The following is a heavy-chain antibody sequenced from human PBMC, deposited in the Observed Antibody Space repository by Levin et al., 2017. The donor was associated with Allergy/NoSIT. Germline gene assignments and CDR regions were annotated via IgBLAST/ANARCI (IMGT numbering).Heavy chain of an antibody. Sequence: GESLKISCAASGFTFSSYGMHWVRQAPGKGLEWVTFISYDGSNKYYADSLKGRFTISRDNSKNTVYLQMNSLGAEDTAVYYCAKEGGAYNYEVDYWGQGTLVTVSS. V-gene: IGHV3-30*18. CDR1: GFTFSSYG. CDR2: ISYDGSNK. J-gene: IGHJ4*02. CDR3: AKEGGAYNYEVDY. D-gene: IGHD5-18*01.